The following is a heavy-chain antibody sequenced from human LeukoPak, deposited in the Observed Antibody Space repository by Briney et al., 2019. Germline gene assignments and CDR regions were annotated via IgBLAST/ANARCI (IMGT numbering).Heavy chain of an antibody. D-gene: IGHD1-26*01. Sequence: PGRSLRLSCAASGFTFSSYAMSWVRQAPGKGLEWVSAISGSGGSTYYADSVKGRFTISRDNSKNTLYLQMNSLRPEDTAVYYCAKGGEGGSHRYFEYWGQGTLVTVSS. CDR3: AKGGEGGSHRYFEY. V-gene: IGHV3-23*01. J-gene: IGHJ4*02. CDR1: GFTFSSYA. CDR2: ISGSGGST.